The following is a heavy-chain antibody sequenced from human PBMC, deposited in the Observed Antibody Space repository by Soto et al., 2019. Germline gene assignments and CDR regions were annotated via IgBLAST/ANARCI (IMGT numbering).Heavy chain of an antibody. Sequence: QVQLVQSGAEVKKPGASVKVSCKASGYTFTSYYMHWVRQAPGQGLEWMGIINPSGGSTSYAQKFQGGVTMTRDTSTSTVYMELSSLRSEDTAVYYCARVGPGWELDYWGQGTLVTVSS. CDR2: INPSGGST. V-gene: IGHV1-46*01. CDR1: GYTFTSYY. J-gene: IGHJ4*02. CDR3: ARVGPGWELDY. D-gene: IGHD1-26*01.